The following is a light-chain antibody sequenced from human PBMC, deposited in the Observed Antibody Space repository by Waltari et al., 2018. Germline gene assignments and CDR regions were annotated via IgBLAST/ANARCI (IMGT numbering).Light chain of an antibody. CDR3: AAWDDSLDGLYV. CDR1: ASNIGRNT. CDR2: SDN. Sequence: QSVLTQPPSASGTPGPRVTIPCSGGASNIGRNTVNWYQQLPRTAPKLLIYSDNERPSGVPDRFSGSKSGASASLAISGLQSEDEADYYCAAWDDSLDGLYVFGTGTKVTVL. J-gene: IGLJ1*01. V-gene: IGLV1-44*01.